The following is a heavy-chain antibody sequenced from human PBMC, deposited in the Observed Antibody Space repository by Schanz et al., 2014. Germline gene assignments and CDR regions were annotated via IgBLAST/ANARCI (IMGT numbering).Heavy chain of an antibody. CDR3: VRDELLWFGEVLSLDY. Sequence: EVQLLESGGGLVQPGGSLRLSCAASGFSFGTYAMSWVRQAPGKGLLWVSGISGSGASTYYADSVKGRFTISRDNSNKTVDLQMNSLRAEDTALYYCVRDELLWFGEVLSLDYWGQGALVTVSS. CDR2: ISGSGAST. CDR1: GFSFGTYA. J-gene: IGHJ4*02. D-gene: IGHD3-10*01. V-gene: IGHV3-23*01.